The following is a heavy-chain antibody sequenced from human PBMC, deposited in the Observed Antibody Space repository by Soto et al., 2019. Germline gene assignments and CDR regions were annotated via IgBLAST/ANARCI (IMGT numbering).Heavy chain of an antibody. V-gene: IGHV1-69*13. CDR2: IIPIFGTA. CDR1: GCTFSSYA. Sequence: SVKVACKASGCTFSSYAISWVRQAPGQGLEWMGGIIPIFGTANYAQKFQGRVTITADESTSTAYMELSSLRSEDTAVYYCASSHRSSPTYGMDVWGQGTTVTVSS. CDR3: ASSHRSSPTYGMDV. J-gene: IGHJ6*02. D-gene: IGHD6-6*01.